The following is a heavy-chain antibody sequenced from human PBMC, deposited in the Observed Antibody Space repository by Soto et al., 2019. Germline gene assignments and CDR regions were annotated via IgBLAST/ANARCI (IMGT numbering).Heavy chain of an antibody. J-gene: IGHJ6*02. CDR3: ARDKDRPRLGGNYYYMMDV. Sequence: QVLLVQSVAEMKKPGSSVKVSCKASGGTFSSYAISWVRQVPGQGLEWMGGIIPIFRTPDYAQKFQGRVTITADESTSTAYMELSSLSSEDTAVYYCARDKDRPRLGGNYYYMMDVWGQGTTVTVSS. D-gene: IGHD5-12*01. CDR2: IIPIFRTP. V-gene: IGHV1-69*12. CDR1: GGTFSSYA.